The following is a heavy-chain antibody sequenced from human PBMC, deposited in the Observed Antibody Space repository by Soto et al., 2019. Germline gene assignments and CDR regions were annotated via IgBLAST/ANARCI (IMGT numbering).Heavy chain of an antibody. V-gene: IGHV3-23*01. D-gene: IGHD6-13*01. CDR3: AKSRYGRGLFDY. Sequence: QLLESGGGLVQPGGSLRLSCAASGFTFNNYAMSWVRQAPGTGLECVSAITGSGSNTYYADSVKGRFTISRDNSKNTLYLQMNSLRVDYTAVYYCAKSRYGRGLFDYWVQGTLVTVSS. J-gene: IGHJ4*02. CDR2: ITGSGSNT. CDR1: GFTFNNYA.